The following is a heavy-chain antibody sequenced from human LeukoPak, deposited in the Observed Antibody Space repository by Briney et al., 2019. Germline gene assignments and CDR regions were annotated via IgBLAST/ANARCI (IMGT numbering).Heavy chain of an antibody. V-gene: IGHV5-51*01. D-gene: IGHD2-2*01. J-gene: IGHJ3*01. CDR3: ARHVSSSRVAYDV. CDR1: GYSFTTYY. Sequence: GESLKISCKGSGYSFTTYYIAWVRQMPGKGLEYMGIIYPGDSDTRYTPSFQGQVSISADKSINTAYLQWSSLKASDTAMYYCARHVSSSRVAYDVWGQGTMVTVSS. CDR2: IYPGDSDT.